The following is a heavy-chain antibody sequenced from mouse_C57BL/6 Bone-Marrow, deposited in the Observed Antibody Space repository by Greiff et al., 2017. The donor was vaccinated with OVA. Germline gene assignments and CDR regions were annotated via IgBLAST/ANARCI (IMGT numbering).Heavy chain of an antibody. V-gene: IGHV2-9-1*01. D-gene: IGHD2-4*01. J-gene: IGHJ4*01. Sequence: VKLMESGPGLVAPSQSLSITCTVSGFSLTSYAISWVRQPPGKGLEWLGVIWTGGGTNYNSALKSRLSISKDNSKSQVFLKMNSLQTDDTARYYCARNRGRLRQDYAMDYWGQGTSVTVSS. CDR1: GFSLTSYA. CDR3: ARNRGRLRQDYAMDY. CDR2: IWTGGGT.